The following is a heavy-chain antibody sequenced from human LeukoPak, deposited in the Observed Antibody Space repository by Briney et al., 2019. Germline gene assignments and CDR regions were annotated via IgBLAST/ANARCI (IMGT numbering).Heavy chain of an antibody. CDR2: ISPSNGDT. CDR1: GYTFSSYG. D-gene: IGHD6-19*01. Sequence: GASVKVSCQASGYTFSSYGLSWVRQAPGQGLEWMGWISPSNGDTKYVQNLQGRVTMTTDTSTSTAYMELRSLRSDDTAVYYCARPPTGYRSDWYFNAFDHWGQGTLVAVSS. J-gene: IGHJ4*02. CDR3: ARPPTGYRSDWYFNAFDH. V-gene: IGHV1-18*01.